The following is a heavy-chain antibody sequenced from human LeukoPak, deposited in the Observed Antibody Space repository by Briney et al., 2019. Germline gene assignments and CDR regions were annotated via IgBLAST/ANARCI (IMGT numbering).Heavy chain of an antibody. CDR3: ARGHQNYDFWSGYSSAHLDV. CDR1: GFTFSSYS. CDR2: ISSSSSYI. J-gene: IGHJ6*02. V-gene: IGHV3-21*01. D-gene: IGHD3-3*01. Sequence: GGSLRLSCAASGFTFSSYSMNWVRQAPGKGLEWVSSISSSSSYIYYADSVKGRFTISRDNAKNSLYLQMNSLRAEGTAVYYCARGHQNYDFWSGYSSAHLDVWGQGTTVTVSS.